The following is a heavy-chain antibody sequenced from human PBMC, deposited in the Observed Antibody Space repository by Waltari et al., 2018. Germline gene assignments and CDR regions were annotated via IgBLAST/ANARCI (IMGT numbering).Heavy chain of an antibody. CDR1: GFTFSTNW. CDR2: IVRDGSRN. Sequence: EVQLVESGGGLVQPGGYLRLSCAASGFTFSTNWMGWVRQAPGKGLEGVANIVRDGSRNNQVDSVKGRFTISRDNAKNSLSLQMNSLGVEDTAVYYCARGDSSGWLFDYWGQGTLVTVSS. V-gene: IGHV3-7*01. J-gene: IGHJ4*02. D-gene: IGHD6-19*01. CDR3: ARGDSSGWLFDY.